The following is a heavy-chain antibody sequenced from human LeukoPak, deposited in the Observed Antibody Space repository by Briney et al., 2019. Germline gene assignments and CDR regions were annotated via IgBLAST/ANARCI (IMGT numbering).Heavy chain of an antibody. CDR2: IYYSGST. V-gene: IGHV4-39*01. Sequence: PSETLSLTCTVSGGSISSSSYYWGWIRQPPGKGLEWIGSIYYSGSTYYNPSLKSRVTISVDTSKNQFSLKLSSVTAADTAVFYCARLSSSSWVDYWGQGTLVTVSS. D-gene: IGHD6-13*01. CDR1: GGSISSSSYY. J-gene: IGHJ4*02. CDR3: ARLSSSSWVDY.